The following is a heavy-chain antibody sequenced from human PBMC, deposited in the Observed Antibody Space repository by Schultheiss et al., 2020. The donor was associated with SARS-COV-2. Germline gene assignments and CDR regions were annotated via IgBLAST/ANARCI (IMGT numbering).Heavy chain of an antibody. CDR2: IYYNGNT. CDR1: GGSISSYY. Sequence: GSLRLSCTVSGGSISSYYWSWIRQPPGKGLEWIGYIYYNGNTNYNPSLKSRVTISVDTSKNQFSLKLSSVTAADTAVYYCARFIAAAGGAWNWGQGTLVTVSS. CDR3: ARFIAAAGGAWN. V-gene: IGHV4-59*01. D-gene: IGHD6-13*01. J-gene: IGHJ4*02.